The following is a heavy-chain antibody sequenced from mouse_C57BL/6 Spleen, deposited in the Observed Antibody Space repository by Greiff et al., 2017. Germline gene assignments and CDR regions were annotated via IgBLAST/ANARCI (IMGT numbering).Heavy chain of an antibody. CDR1: GYTFTSYW. Sequence: QVQLKQPGTELVKPGASVKLSCKASGYTFTSYWMHWVKQRPGQGLEWIGNINPSNGGTNYNEKFKSKATLTVDKSSSTAYMQLSSLTSEDSAVYYCARGGGYDYDASFDYWGQGTTLTVSS. D-gene: IGHD2-4*01. V-gene: IGHV1-53*01. J-gene: IGHJ2*01. CDR3: ARGGGYDYDASFDY. CDR2: INPSNGGT.